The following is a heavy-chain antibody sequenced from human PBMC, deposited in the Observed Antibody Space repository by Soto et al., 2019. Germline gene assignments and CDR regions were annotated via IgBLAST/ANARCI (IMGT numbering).Heavy chain of an antibody. J-gene: IGHJ5*02. CDR1: GGTFSSYA. V-gene: IGHV1-69*06. CDR3: ASVRGTTVVTPFVFGWFDP. CDR2: IIPIFGTA. D-gene: IGHD4-17*01. Sequence: SVKVSCKASGGTFSSYAISWVRQAPGQGLEWMGGIIPIFGTANYAQKFQGRVTITADKSTSTAYMELSSLRSEDTAVYYCASVRGTTVVTPFVFGWFDPWGQGTLVTVSS.